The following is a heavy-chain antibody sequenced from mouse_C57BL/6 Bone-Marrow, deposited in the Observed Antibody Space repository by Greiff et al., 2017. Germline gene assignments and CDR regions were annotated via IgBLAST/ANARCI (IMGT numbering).Heavy chain of an antibody. Sequence: QVQLQQSGAELVRPGTSVKVSCKASGYAFTNYLIEWVKQRPGQGLEWIGVINPGSGGTTYTEKLKGKATLTADKSSSTASMQLSSLTSEDAAVYFCARRAITTVQFAYWGQGTLVTVSA. V-gene: IGHV1-54*01. CDR3: ARRAITTVQFAY. CDR2: INPGSGGT. J-gene: IGHJ3*01. D-gene: IGHD1-1*01. CDR1: GYAFTNYL.